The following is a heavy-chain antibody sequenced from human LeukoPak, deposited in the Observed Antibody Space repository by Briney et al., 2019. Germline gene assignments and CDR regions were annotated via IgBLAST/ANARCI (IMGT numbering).Heavy chain of an antibody. D-gene: IGHD6-6*01. CDR1: GFTFSSYA. V-gene: IGHV3-30*02. Sequence: GGSLRLSCAASGFTFSSYAMSWVRQAPGKGLEWVAFIRYDGTNKYYADSVKGRFTISRDNSKNTLYLQMNSLRAEDTAVYYCARDQVGIAARNYFDYWGQGTLVTVSS. CDR2: IRYDGTNK. CDR3: ARDQVGIAARNYFDY. J-gene: IGHJ4*02.